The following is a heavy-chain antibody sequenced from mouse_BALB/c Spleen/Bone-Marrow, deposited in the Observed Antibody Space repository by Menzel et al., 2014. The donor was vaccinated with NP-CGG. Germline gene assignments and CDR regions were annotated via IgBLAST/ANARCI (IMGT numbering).Heavy chain of an antibody. CDR1: GITFTDYY. V-gene: IGHV7-3*02. CDR3: ARDVRHLDF. CDR2: IRNKANGYTT. Sequence: EVKLVESGGGLVQPGGSLRLSCTTSGITFTDYYMSWVRQPPGKALEWLGFIRNKANGYTTEYSASVKSRFTISRDNSQSILYLQLNTLRAEVSATYYCARDVRHLDFWGLGTTLTVSS. J-gene: IGHJ2*01.